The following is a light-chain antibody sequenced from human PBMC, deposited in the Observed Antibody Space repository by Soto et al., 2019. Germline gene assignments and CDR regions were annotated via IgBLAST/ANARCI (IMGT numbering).Light chain of an antibody. Sequence: EIGVTQSPGTLSLSPGERASLSCRASQSFNSIYLAWYQQKPGQAPRLLIYGASSRATGIPDRCSGSGSGTGFTLTISRLEPEDFAVYYCHQYDSWTCGQGTKGDI. J-gene: IGKJ1*01. V-gene: IGKV3-20*01. CDR1: QSFNSIY. CDR3: HQYDSWT. CDR2: GAS.